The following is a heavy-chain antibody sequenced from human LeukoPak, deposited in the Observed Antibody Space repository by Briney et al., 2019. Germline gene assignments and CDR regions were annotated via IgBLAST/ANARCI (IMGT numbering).Heavy chain of an antibody. V-gene: IGHV1-8*01. CDR1: GYTFTSYD. D-gene: IGHD5/OR15-5a*01. CDR2: MNPNRGNT. J-gene: IGHJ4*02. CDR3: ARSSTARLRSFDY. Sequence: GASVKVSFKASGYTFTSYDINWVRQATGQGSEWMGWMNPNRGNTGYAQKFQGRVTMTRNTSISTAYMELSSLRSEDTAVYYCARSSTARLRSFDYWGQGTLVTVSS.